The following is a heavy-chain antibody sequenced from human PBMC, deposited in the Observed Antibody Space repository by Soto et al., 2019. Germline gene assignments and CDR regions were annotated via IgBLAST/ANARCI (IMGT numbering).Heavy chain of an antibody. V-gene: IGHV3-30-3*01. CDR1: GFTFSSYA. J-gene: IGHJ4*02. CDR3: ARVLVVVVADPYFDY. D-gene: IGHD2-15*01. Sequence: GGSLRLSCAASGFTFSSYAMHWVRQAPGKGLEWVAVISYDGSNKYYADSVKGRFTISRDNSKNTLYLQMNSLRAEDTAVYYCARVLVVVVADPYFDYWGQGTLVTVSS. CDR2: ISYDGSNK.